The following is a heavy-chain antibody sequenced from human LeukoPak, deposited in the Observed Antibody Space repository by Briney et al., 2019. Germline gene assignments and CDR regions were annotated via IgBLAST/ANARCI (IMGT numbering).Heavy chain of an antibody. D-gene: IGHD3-3*01. CDR3: ARERIFDY. CDR1: GFTFSSYS. CDR2: ISSGSGSI. J-gene: IGHJ4*02. Sequence: GGSLRLSSAASGFTFSSYSMNWVRQAPGKGLEWLSYISSGSGSIYYADSVRGRFTISRDNAKNSLYLQMNSLRAEDSAVYYCARERIFDYWGQGTLVTVSS. V-gene: IGHV3-48*04.